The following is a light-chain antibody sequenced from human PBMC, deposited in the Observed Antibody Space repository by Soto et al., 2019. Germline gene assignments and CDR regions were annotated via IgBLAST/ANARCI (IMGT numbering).Light chain of an antibody. CDR3: QQYGSSLLT. J-gene: IGKJ4*01. Sequence: EIVLTPSPVTLSLSPGERATLSCRASQSVSSSYLAWYQQKPGQAPRLLIYGASSRATGIPDRFSGSGSGTDFTLTISRLEPEDFAVYYCQQYGSSLLTFGGGTKVDIK. CDR2: GAS. CDR1: QSVSSSY. V-gene: IGKV3-20*01.